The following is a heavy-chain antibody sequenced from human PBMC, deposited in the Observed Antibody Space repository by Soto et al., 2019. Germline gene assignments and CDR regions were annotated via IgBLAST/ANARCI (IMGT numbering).Heavy chain of an antibody. CDR1: GYTFTGYY. CDR3: ARHSGYDYVFDY. CDR2: INPNNGDT. J-gene: IGHJ4*02. Sequence: QVQLVQSGAEVKKPGASVKVSCKASGYTFTGYYIHWVRQAPGQGLEWMGWINPNNGDTNYAQKFQGRVTMTRDTSTSTAYMELSSLTFDDTAGYYCARHSGYDYVFDYWGQGTLVTVSS. D-gene: IGHD5-12*01. V-gene: IGHV1-2*02.